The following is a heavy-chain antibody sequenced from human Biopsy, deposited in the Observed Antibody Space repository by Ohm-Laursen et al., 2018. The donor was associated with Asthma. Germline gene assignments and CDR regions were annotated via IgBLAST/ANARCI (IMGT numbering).Heavy chain of an antibody. CDR1: GYTFNSAG. J-gene: IGHJ6*02. Sequence: SVKVSCKTSGYTFNSAGITWVRQAPGQGLEWMGWISVYNGNTKVAQKLQDRITMITDTSTSTAYMELRSLRSDDTAVYFCARAVDYSHYYGIDVWGPGTLVTVSS. CDR2: ISVYNGNT. V-gene: IGHV1-18*01. D-gene: IGHD3-10*01. CDR3: ARAVDYSHYYGIDV.